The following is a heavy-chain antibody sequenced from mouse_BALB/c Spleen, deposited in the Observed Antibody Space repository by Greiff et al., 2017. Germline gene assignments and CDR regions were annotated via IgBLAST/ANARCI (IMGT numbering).Heavy chain of an antibody. J-gene: IGHJ3*01. V-gene: IGHV5-4*02. CDR2: ISDGGSYT. CDR3: ARETLTY. CDR1: GFTFSDYY. Sequence: DVMLVESGGGLVKPGGSLKLSCAASGFTFSDYYMYWVRQTPEKRLEWVATISDGGSYTYYPDSVKGRFTISRDNAKNNLYLQMSSLKSEDTAMYYCARETLTYWGQGTLVTVSA.